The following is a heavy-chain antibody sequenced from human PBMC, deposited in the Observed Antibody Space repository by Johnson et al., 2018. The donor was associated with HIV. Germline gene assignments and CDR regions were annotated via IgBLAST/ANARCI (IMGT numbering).Heavy chain of an antibody. Sequence: QVQLVESGGGLIQPGGSLRLSCEASGFTVSSNSLSWVRQAPGKGLEWVAFIRYDGSNKYYADSVKGRFTISRDNSKNTLYLQMNSLRAEDTAVDYCATELLRTEHDAFDIWGQGTMVTVSS. CDR2: IRYDGSNK. CDR1: GFTVSSNS. J-gene: IGHJ3*02. V-gene: IGHV3-30*02. D-gene: IGHD3-10*01. CDR3: ATELLRTEHDAFDI.